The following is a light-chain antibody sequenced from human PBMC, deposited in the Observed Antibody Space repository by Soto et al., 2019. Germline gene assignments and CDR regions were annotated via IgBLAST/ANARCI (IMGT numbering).Light chain of an antibody. CDR2: GAS. CDR3: QQYSIWRT. Sequence: IVMGQSAATLSVAAGGGGTVCCRASQSVSSDLAWYHQKAGQAPRLLIYGASTRATGIPARFSGSRSGTEFTLTISSLQSEDFAVYYCQQYSIWRTFGQGTKVDIK. J-gene: IGKJ1*01. CDR1: QSVSSD. V-gene: IGKV3-15*01.